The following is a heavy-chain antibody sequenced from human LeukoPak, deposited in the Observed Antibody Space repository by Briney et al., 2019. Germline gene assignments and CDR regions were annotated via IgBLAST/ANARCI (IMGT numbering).Heavy chain of an antibody. CDR1: GFTFSTYA. Sequence: GGSLRLSCAASGFTFSTYAMSWVRQAPGKGLEWVSSISGSAGSTHYADSVKGRFTISRDNSKNTLFLQMNSLRVEDTAVYYCAKANDYVWGSIDYWGQGPLVTVSS. D-gene: IGHD3-16*01. V-gene: IGHV3-23*01. CDR3: AKANDYVWGSIDY. J-gene: IGHJ4*02. CDR2: ISGSAGST.